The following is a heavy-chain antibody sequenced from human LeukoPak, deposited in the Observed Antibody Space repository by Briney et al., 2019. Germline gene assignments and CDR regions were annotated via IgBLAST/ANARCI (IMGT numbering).Heavy chain of an antibody. CDR3: AKNFVAVVPAAIPFDY. D-gene: IGHD2-2*02. J-gene: IGHJ4*02. CDR2: IKQDGSQK. Sequence: GGSLRLSCAASGFTFTTYWMSWVRQAPGKGLEWVANIKQDGSQKYSVDSVKGRFTISRDNSKNTLYLQMNSLRAEDTAVYYCAKNFVAVVPAAIPFDYWGQGTLVTVSS. CDR1: GFTFTTYW. V-gene: IGHV3-7*01.